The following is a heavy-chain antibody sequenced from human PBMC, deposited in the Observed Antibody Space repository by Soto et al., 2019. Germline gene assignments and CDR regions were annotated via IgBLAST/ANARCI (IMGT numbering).Heavy chain of an antibody. Sequence: GGSLRLSCAASGFTFSTYSMNWVRQAPGKGLEWVSSISDSSSYIYYADSVKGRFTISRDNAKNSLYLQMNSLRAEDTAVYYCARYDSSGYYWPYYYYGMDVWGQGNTVTVSS. CDR3: ARYDSSGYYWPYYYYGMDV. CDR1: GFTFSTYS. J-gene: IGHJ6*02. CDR2: ISDSSSYI. D-gene: IGHD3-22*01. V-gene: IGHV3-21*01.